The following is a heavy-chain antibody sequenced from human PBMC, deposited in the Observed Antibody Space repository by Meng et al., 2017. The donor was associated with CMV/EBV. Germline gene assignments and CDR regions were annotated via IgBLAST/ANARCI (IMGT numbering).Heavy chain of an antibody. CDR2: MNPNSGNT. Sequence: SVTLSCKAAGYTFTTYDINWVRQASGHGLEWMGWMNPNSGNTGYAQKFQGRLTITMNTSISTAYMELTSLTSEDTAVYYCATGGGLGAAAGVFDFWGQGSLVTVSS. D-gene: IGHD6-13*01. CDR1: GYTFTTYD. J-gene: IGHJ4*02. V-gene: IGHV1-8*03. CDR3: ATGGGLGAAAGVFDF.